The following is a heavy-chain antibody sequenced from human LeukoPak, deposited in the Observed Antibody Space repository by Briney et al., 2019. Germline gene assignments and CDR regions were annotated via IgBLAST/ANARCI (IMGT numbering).Heavy chain of an antibody. CDR2: MYHSGST. D-gene: IGHD5-18*01. V-gene: IGHV4-30-2*02. Sequence: SETLSLTCAVSGGSITTGGYSWSWIRQPPGKGLEWIGSMYHSGSTKANPSLESRVTLSADTSKNQFSLRLSSVTAADTAVYYCATIKRGDIFGYFDFWGQGILVAVSS. CDR3: ATIKRGDIFGYFDF. CDR1: GGSITTGGYS. J-gene: IGHJ4*02.